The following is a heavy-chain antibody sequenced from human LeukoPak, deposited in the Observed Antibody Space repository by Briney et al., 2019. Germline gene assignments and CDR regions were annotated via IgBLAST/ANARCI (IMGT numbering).Heavy chain of an antibody. V-gene: IGHV3-21*04. CDR3: ARWDNGGAFDI. D-gene: IGHD1/OR15-1a*01. CDR1: GFTFSSYA. Sequence: PGGSLRLSCAASGFTFSSYAMSWVRQAPGKGLEWVSAISSSGSTIYYADSVKGRFTISRDNAKNSLYLQMNSLRAEDTAVYYCARWDNGGAFDIWGQGTMVTVSS. CDR2: ISSSGSTI. J-gene: IGHJ3*02.